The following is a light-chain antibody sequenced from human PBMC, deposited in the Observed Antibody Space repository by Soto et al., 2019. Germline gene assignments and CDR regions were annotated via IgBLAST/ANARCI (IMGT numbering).Light chain of an antibody. CDR2: AAS. V-gene: IGKV1-12*01. Sequence: DIQMTQSPSSVSASVGDRVTITCRASQGISSWLAWYKQKQGKAPKLLLYAASSLQSAVPSRFNGSGSVTDFDLTTSSRQPEDFATYYFRQDNRFSFTFGPGTKVDIK. J-gene: IGKJ3*01. CDR3: RQDNRFSFT. CDR1: QGISSW.